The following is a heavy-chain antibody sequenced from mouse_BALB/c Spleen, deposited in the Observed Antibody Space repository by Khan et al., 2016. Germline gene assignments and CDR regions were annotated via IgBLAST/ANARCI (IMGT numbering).Heavy chain of an antibody. CDR1: GYSITSDYA. D-gene: IGHD2-1*01. J-gene: IGHJ3*01. CDR2: IRYSGST. Sequence: EVELVESGPGLVKPSQSLSLTCTVTGYSITSDYAWNWIRQFPGNKLEWMGYIRYSGSTSYNPSLKSRISITRDTSRNQFFLQLNSVTTEDTATYYCTIYGNYAPWFANWGQGTLVTVSA. CDR3: TIYGNYAPWFAN. V-gene: IGHV3-2*02.